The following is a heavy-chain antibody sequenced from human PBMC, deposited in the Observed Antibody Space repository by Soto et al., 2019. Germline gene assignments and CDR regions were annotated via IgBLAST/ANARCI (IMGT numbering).Heavy chain of an antibody. CDR2: ILYDGSDK. V-gene: IGHV3-30*18. CDR3: AKAGGGFGDFVHH. Sequence: GGSLRLSCAASGFTFSSYGMHWVRQSPGKGLEWVTGILYDGSDKYYADSVKGRFTISRENSKNTLYLQMNSLRTEDSAVYYCAKAGGGFGDFVHHWGQGTPVTVSS. J-gene: IGHJ4*02. D-gene: IGHD3-10*01. CDR1: GFTFSSYG.